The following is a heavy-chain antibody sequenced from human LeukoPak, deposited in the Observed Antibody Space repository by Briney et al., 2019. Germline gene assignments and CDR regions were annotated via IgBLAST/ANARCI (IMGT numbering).Heavy chain of an antibody. Sequence: SETLSLTCTVSGGSISSYYWSWIRQPPGKGLEWIGEINHSGSTNYNPSLKSRVTMSVDTSKNQFSLKLSSVAAADTAVYYCARDFLGGSSGWYGLGYYYYYMDVWGKGTTVTISS. J-gene: IGHJ6*03. CDR2: INHSGST. CDR1: GGSISSYY. V-gene: IGHV4-34*01. D-gene: IGHD6-19*01. CDR3: ARDFLGGSSGWYGLGYYYYYMDV.